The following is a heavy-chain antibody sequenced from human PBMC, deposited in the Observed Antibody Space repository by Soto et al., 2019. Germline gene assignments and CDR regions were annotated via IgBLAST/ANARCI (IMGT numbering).Heavy chain of an antibody. CDR1: GFTFRSYG. J-gene: IGHJ1*01. D-gene: IGHD6-13*01. CDR3: ARGPPVAAAEGAEYFQH. Sequence: QPXGSLLLSCTASGFTFRSYGMHWVRQAPGKGLEWVAVIWYDGSNKYYADSVKGRFTISRDNSKNTLYLQMKSLRAEDTAVYYCARGPPVAAAEGAEYFQHWGQGTLVTVYS. V-gene: IGHV3-33*01. CDR2: IWYDGSNK.